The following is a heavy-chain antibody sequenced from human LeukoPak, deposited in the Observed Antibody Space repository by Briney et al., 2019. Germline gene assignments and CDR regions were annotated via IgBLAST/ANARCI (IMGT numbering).Heavy chain of an antibody. J-gene: IGHJ2*01. CDR3: AKDSGSTRYRHWYLVL. V-gene: IGHV3-43*02. Sequence: GGSLRLSCAASGFTFDYYAMHWLRQVPGKGLGWVALISGDGGSTYYVDSVKGRFTISRDNSKNSLYLQMNSLTTDDVAVYYSAKDSGSTRYRHWYLVLWGRGTLVTVSS. D-gene: IGHD2-2*01. CDR1: GFTFDYYA. CDR2: ISGDGGST.